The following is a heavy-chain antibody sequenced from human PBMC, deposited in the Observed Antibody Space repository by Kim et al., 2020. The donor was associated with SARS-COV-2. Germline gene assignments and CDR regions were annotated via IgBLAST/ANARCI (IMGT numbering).Heavy chain of an antibody. J-gene: IGHJ4*02. CDR1: GFTFSSYA. CDR2: ISYDGSNK. Sequence: GGSLRLSCAASGFTFSSYAMHWVRQAPGKGLEWVAVISYDGSNKYYADSVKGRFTISRDNSKNTLYLQMNSLRAEDTAVYYCAREFGLFWSIGYWGQGTLVTVSS. D-gene: IGHD3-3*01. CDR3: AREFGLFWSIGY. V-gene: IGHV3-30-3*01.